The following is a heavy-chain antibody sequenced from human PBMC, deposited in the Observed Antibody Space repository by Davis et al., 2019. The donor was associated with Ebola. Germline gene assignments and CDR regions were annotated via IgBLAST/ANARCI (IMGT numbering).Heavy chain of an antibody. CDR2: TSHNERER. J-gene: IGHJ4*02. CDR1: GFTFSHHA. V-gene: IGHV3-30*04. D-gene: IGHD1-1*01. Sequence: GESLKISCVASGFTFSHHAMHWVRQASGKGLEWVAVTSHNERERFYGESVQGRFTISRDNSENVLYLQMDSLRPDDTAIYFCARALHDEVLDYWGQGTPVTVSS. CDR3: ARALHDEVLDY.